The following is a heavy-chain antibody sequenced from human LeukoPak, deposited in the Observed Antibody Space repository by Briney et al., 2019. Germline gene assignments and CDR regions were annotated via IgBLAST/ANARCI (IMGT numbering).Heavy chain of an antibody. Sequence: ASVKVSCKASGYTFTSYYMHWVRQAPGQGLEWMGIINPSGGSTSYAQKFQGRVTMTRDTSTSTVYMELSSLRSEDTAVYYCARDIVVVPAAIGGLDYWRQGTLVTVSS. CDR1: GYTFTSYY. CDR3: ARDIVVVPAAIGGLDY. V-gene: IGHV1-46*01. J-gene: IGHJ4*02. CDR2: INPSGGST. D-gene: IGHD2-2*02.